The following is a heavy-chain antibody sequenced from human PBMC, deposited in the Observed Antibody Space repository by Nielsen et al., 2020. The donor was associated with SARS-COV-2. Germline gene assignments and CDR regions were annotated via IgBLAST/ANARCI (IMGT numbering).Heavy chain of an antibody. D-gene: IGHD3-22*01. V-gene: IGHV3-7*01. CDR2: IKQDGSEK. CDR3: ARCAYYYDSSGYPHPTLFDY. J-gene: IGHJ4*02. Sequence: WIRQPPGKGLEWVANIKQDGSEKYYVDSVKGRFTISRDNAKNSLYLQMNSLGAEDTAVYYCARCAYYYDSSGYPHPTLFDYWGQGTLVTVSS.